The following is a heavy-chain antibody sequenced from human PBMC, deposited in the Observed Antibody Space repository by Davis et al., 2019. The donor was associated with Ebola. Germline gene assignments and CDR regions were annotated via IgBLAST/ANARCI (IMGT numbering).Heavy chain of an antibody. CDR2: ISSSGSTI. CDR1: GFTFSSYS. J-gene: IGHJ6*02. CDR3: ARKLVARSYYYYYGMDV. Sequence: GESLKISCAASGFTFSSYSMNWVRQAPGKGLEWVSSISSSGSTIYYADSVKGRFTISRDNAKNSLYLQMNSLRAEDTAAYYCARKLVARSYYYYYGMDVWGQGTTVTVSS. V-gene: IGHV3-21*04. D-gene: IGHD5-12*01.